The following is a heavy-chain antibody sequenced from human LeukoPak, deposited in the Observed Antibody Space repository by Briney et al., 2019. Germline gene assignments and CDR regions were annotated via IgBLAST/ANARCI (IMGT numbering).Heavy chain of an antibody. J-gene: IGHJ2*01. D-gene: IGHD3-22*01. CDR1: GGSISSGDYY. Sequence: SETLSLTCTVSGGSISSGDYYWSWIRQPPGKGLEWIGYIYYSGSTYYNPSLKSRVTISVDTSKNQFSLKLSSVTAADTAVYYCARRRERRNYDSSGYYTGHWYFDLWGRGTLVTVSS. V-gene: IGHV4-30-4*01. CDR2: IYYSGST. CDR3: ARRRERRNYDSSGYYTGHWYFDL.